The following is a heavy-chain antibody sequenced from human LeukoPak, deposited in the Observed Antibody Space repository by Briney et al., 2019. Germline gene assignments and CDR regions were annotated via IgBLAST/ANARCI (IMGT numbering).Heavy chain of an antibody. CDR3: ARRAI. Sequence: PGGSLRLSCAASGFTFNTYVMNWVRQAPGKGLEWISYITGNSATIYYADSVRGRFTISRDNAKNSVYLEMNSLREEDTAVYYCARRAIWGKGSTVIVSS. CDR1: GFTFNTYV. V-gene: IGHV3-48*02. J-gene: IGHJ6*04. CDR2: ITGNSATI.